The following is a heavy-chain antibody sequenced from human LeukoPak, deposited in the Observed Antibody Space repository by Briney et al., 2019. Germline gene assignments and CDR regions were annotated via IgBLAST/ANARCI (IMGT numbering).Heavy chain of an antibody. J-gene: IGHJ4*02. V-gene: IGHV4-34*01. D-gene: IGHD3-16*02. CDR2: SSHTGST. Sequence: PSETLSLTCAVYGGTFTDYYWSWIRQSPGQGLEWIGESSHTGSTKYNPSLQSRLTIPLDASKNQFSLKLTSVTAADTAVYYCARDLGTYYDYVWGSYRYTAHFDYWGQGTLVTVSS. CDR3: ARDLGTYYDYVWGSYRYTAHFDY. CDR1: GGTFTDYY.